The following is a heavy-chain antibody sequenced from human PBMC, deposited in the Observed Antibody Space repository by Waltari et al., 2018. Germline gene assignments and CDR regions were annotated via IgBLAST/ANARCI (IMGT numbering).Heavy chain of an antibody. J-gene: IGHJ4*02. V-gene: IGHV4-59*01. D-gene: IGHD1-7*01. Sequence: QVQLQESGPGLVKPSETLSLTCTVSGGSISSYYWSWIRQPPGKGLEWIGYIYYSGSTNYNPSLKSRVTISVDTSKNQFSLKLSSVTAADTAVYYCARADWNSREVDYWGQGTLVTVSS. CDR1: GGSISSYY. CDR2: IYYSGST. CDR3: ARADWNSREVDY.